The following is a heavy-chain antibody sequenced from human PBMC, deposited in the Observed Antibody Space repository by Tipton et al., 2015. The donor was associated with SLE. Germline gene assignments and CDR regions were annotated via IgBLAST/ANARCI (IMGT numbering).Heavy chain of an antibody. CDR2: IYPLTGVT. V-gene: IGHV1-2*02. CDR1: GYMFSDSY. Sequence: QSGPEVKKPGASVKVSCKASGYMFSDSYLHWVRQAPGQGLEWMGWIYPLTGVTNYAQKFQGRVSMTRDTSISTAYMELSRLTSDDTAVYYCARPIYSRGWLFDFWGQGTPVTVSS. J-gene: IGHJ4*02. D-gene: IGHD6-19*01. CDR3: ARPIYSRGWLFDF.